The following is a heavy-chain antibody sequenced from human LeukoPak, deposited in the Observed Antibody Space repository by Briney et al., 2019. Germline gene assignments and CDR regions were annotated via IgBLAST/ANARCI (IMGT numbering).Heavy chain of an antibody. V-gene: IGHV3-9*01. J-gene: IGHJ6*02. Sequence: PGGSLRLSCAASGFTFDDYAMHWVRQAPGKGLEWVSGISWNSGSIGYADSVKGRFTISRDNAKNSLYLQMNSLRAEDTAVYYCAKNTVYYYYYDMDVWGQGTTVTVSS. CDR3: AKNTVYYYYYDMDV. CDR2: ISWNSGSI. CDR1: GFTFDDYA.